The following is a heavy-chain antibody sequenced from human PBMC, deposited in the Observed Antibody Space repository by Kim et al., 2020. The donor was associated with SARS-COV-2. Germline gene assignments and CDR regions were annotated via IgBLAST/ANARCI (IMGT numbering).Heavy chain of an antibody. CDR2: INPYSGDT. D-gene: IGHD3-3*01. Sequence: ASVKVSCKASGYTFTDYYIHWVRQAPAQGLEWMGWINPYSGDTNYAQKFQGRVTMTRDTSISTPYVELTSLRSDDTAVYYCARSAHFWSGHYLDLWGQGTLITVSP. J-gene: IGHJ5*02. V-gene: IGHV1-2*02. CDR3: ARSAHFWSGHYLDL. CDR1: GYTFTDYY.